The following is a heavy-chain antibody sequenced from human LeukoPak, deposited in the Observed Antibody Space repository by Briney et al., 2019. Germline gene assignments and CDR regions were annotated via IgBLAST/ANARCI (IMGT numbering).Heavy chain of an antibody. CDR2: IYYSGST. V-gene: IGHV4-59*01. CDR1: GGSISSYY. J-gene: IGHJ5*02. Sequence: SETLSLTCTGSGGSISSYYWSWIRQPPGKGLEWIGYIYYSGSTNYKPSLKSRVTISVDTSKNQFSLKLSSVTAADTAVYYCARGGYYGSGNDFRFDPWGQGTLVTASS. CDR3: ARGGYYGSGNDFRFDP. D-gene: IGHD3-10*01.